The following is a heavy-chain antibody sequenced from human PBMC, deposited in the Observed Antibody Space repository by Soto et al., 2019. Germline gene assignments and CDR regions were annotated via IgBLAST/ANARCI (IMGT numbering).Heavy chain of an antibody. Sequence: GGSLRLSCAASGFTFSDYYMSWIRQAPGKGLEWVSYISSSGSTIYYADSVKGRFTISRDNAKNSLYLQMNSLRAEDTAVYYCARDRFRYDFWSGPTRSGYFDYWGQGTLVTVSS. CDR2: ISSSGSTI. J-gene: IGHJ4*02. CDR1: GFTFSDYY. D-gene: IGHD3-3*01. CDR3: ARDRFRYDFWSGPTRSGYFDY. V-gene: IGHV3-11*01.